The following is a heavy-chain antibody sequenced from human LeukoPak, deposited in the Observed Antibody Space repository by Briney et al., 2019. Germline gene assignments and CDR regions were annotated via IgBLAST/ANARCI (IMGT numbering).Heavy chain of an antibody. CDR2: IYYSGST. CDR1: GGSISSSSYY. Sequence: SETLSLTCTVSGGSISSSSYYWGWIRQPPGKGLEWIGSIYYSGSTYYNPSLKSRVTISVDTSKNQFSLKLSSVTAADTAVYYCARVGLGEMLFFDYWGQGTLVTVSS. CDR3: ARVGLGEMLFFDY. J-gene: IGHJ4*02. V-gene: IGHV4-39*07. D-gene: IGHD3-16*01.